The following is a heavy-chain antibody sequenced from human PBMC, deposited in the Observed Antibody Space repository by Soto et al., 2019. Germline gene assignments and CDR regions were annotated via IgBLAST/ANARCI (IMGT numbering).Heavy chain of an antibody. CDR2: INPSGGST. J-gene: IGHJ4*02. CDR1: GYIFTNHY. V-gene: IGHV1-46*01. D-gene: IGHD3-22*01. CDR3: ARAVYYDSSGFYYDC. Sequence: QVQLVQSGAEVKKPGASVKVSCKASGYIFTNHYIHRVRQAPGQGLEWMGIINPSGGSTNYLQEFHGRITMTRGTSTSSVYMEVSSLRSEDTAVYFCARAVYYDSSGFYYDCWGQGSLVTVSS.